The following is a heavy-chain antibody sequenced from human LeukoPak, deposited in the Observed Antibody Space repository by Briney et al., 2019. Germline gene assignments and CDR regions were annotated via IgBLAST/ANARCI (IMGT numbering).Heavy chain of an antibody. Sequence: PGGSLRLSCAASGFTFSNYNMHWVRQAPGKGLEWVSSIISSTSYIYYADSVKGRFTISRDNARNSLYLQMKSLRAEDTAVYYCARTPSIVGYTSRELGHWYFDLWGRGTPVTVSS. CDR3: ARTPSIVGYTSRELGHWYFDL. V-gene: IGHV3-21*01. CDR1: GFTFSNYN. CDR2: IISSTSYI. D-gene: IGHD6-13*01. J-gene: IGHJ2*01.